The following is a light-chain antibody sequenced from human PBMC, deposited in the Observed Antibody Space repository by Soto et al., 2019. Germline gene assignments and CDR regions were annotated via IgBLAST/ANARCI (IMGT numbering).Light chain of an antibody. V-gene: IGLV2-8*01. CDR1: TSDIGAYNY. J-gene: IGLJ1*01. Sequence: QSVLTQPPSASGSPGQSVTISCTGTTSDIGAYNYVSWYQQRPGKAPKLIIYEVTRRPSGVPDRIFGSKSGNTASLTISGLQAEDEADYYCSSYTSSSTYVFGTGTKVTVL. CDR3: SSYTSSSTYV. CDR2: EVT.